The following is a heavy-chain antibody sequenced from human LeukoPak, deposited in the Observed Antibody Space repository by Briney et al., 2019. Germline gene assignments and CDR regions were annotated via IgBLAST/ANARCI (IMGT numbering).Heavy chain of an antibody. CDR3: ARDQYDTWSRRGNFDS. J-gene: IGHJ4*02. Sequence: GGSLRLSCEASGFTFSTYWMSWVRQAPGKGLEWVANIKLDGSGKNYVDSVKGRFTISRDNTKNSLYLQMNSLRAEDTAVFYCARDQYDTWSRRGNFDSWGQGTLVIVSS. CDR1: GFTFSTYW. D-gene: IGHD3/OR15-3a*01. CDR2: IKLDGSGK. V-gene: IGHV3-7*03.